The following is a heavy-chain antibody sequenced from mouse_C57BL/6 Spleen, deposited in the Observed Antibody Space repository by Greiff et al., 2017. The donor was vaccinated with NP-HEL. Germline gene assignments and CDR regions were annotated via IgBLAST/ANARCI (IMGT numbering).Heavy chain of an antibody. Sequence: VQLQQSGAELVRPGASVTLSCKASGYTFTDYEMHWVKQTPVHGLEWIGAIDPETGGTAYNQKFKGKAILTADKSSSTAYMKLRSLTSEDSAVYYCTRGGLRSSGDWGQGTTLTGSS. CDR3: TRGGLRSSGD. J-gene: IGHJ2*01. V-gene: IGHV1-15*01. CDR1: GYTFTDYE. CDR2: IDPETGGT. D-gene: IGHD1-1*01.